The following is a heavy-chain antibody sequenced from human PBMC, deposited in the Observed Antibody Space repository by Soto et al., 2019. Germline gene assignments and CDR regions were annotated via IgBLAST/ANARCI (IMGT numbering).Heavy chain of an antibody. CDR1: GITFSTYW. Sequence: PGGSLRLSCAASGITFSTYWMSWVRQPPGKGLEWVANIKKDGSEKYYVDSVKGRFTISRDNAKNSLYLQMNSLRAEDTAIYYCVTRPPDEIFYGVFDYWGQGALVTVSS. CDR3: VTRPPDEIFYGVFDY. J-gene: IGHJ4*02. CDR2: IKKDGSEK. V-gene: IGHV3-7*02. D-gene: IGHD3-10*01.